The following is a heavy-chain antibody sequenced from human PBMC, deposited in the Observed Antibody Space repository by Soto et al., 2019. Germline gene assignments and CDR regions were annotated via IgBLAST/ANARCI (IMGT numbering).Heavy chain of an antibody. D-gene: IGHD3-10*01. CDR2: ISAYNGNT. Sequence: ASVKVSCKASGYTFTSYCISWVRQAPGQGLEWMGWISAYNGNTNYAQKLQGRVTMTTDTSTSTAYMELRSLRSDDTAVYYCARGYGSGSYYNGGGFDPWGQGTLVTVSS. V-gene: IGHV1-18*04. CDR3: ARGYGSGSYYNGGGFDP. CDR1: GYTFTSYC. J-gene: IGHJ5*02.